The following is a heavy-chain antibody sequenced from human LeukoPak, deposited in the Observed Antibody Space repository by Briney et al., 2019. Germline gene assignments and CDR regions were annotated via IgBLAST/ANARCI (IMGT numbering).Heavy chain of an antibody. Sequence: PSETLSLTCTVSGGSISTSSYYWGWVRQPPGKGLEWIGNIFYSGSTYYNPSLKSRVTISVDTSKNQFSLKLSSVTAADTAVYYCARQVRDSSPGLYFDYWGQGTLVTVSS. J-gene: IGHJ4*02. CDR2: IFYSGST. V-gene: IGHV4-39*01. CDR3: ARQVRDSSPGLYFDY. D-gene: IGHD3-22*01. CDR1: GGSISTSSYY.